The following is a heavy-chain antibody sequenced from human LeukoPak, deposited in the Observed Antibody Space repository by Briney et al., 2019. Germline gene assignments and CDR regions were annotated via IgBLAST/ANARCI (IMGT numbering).Heavy chain of an antibody. D-gene: IGHD1-7*01. J-gene: IGHJ4*02. CDR2: ISSSGSTI. CDR1: GFTFSSYE. Sequence: GGSLRLSCAASGFTFSSYEMNWVRQAPGKGLEWVSYISSSGSTIYYADSVKGRFTISRDNAENSLYLQMNSLRAEDTAVYYCARAPGTTLNYFDYWGQGTLVTVSS. CDR3: ARAPGTTLNYFDY. V-gene: IGHV3-48*03.